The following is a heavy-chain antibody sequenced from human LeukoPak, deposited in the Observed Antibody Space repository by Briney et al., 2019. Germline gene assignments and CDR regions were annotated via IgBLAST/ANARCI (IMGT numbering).Heavy chain of an antibody. Sequence: ASVKVSCKVSGYTLTELSMHWVRQAPGKGLEWMGGFDPEDGETIYAQKFQGRVTMTEDTSTDTAYMELSSLRSEDTAVYYCATIAAAAQGHPGGYYYYYMDVWGKGTTVTVS. CDR3: ATIAAAAQGHPGGYYYYYMDV. J-gene: IGHJ6*03. CDR2: FDPEDGET. CDR1: GYTLTELS. V-gene: IGHV1-24*01. D-gene: IGHD6-13*01.